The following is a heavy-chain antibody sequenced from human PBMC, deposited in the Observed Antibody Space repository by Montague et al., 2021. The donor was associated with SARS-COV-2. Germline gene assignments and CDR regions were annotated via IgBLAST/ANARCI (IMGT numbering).Heavy chain of an antibody. CDR1: GGSISSSSYY. J-gene: IGHJ4*02. CDR2: IYYSGST. Sequence: SETLSLTCTVPGGSISSSSYYWGWIRQPPGKGLEWIGSIYYSGSTYYXPSLKSRVTISVDTSKNQFSLKLSSVTAVDTAVYYCARHGKTRIAMIVVVIGYFDYWGQGTLVTVSS. V-gene: IGHV4-39*01. D-gene: IGHD3-22*01. CDR3: ARHGKTRIAMIVVVIGYFDY.